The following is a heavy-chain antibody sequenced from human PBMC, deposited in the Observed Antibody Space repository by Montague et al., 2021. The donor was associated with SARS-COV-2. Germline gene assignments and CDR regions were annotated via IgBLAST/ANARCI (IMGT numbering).Heavy chain of an antibody. J-gene: IGHJ6*02. V-gene: IGHV4-59*02. Sequence: SETLSLTCTVSGGSVSSYYCCWTRQPPGKGLVWIGYIYYSGSTTXNPSPKSRVTISVDTSKNQFSLKLSSVTAADTAVYYCARGDVVVVAANDYYYGMGVWGQGTTVTVSS. CDR1: GGSVSSYY. D-gene: IGHD2-15*01. CDR2: IYYSGST. CDR3: ARGDVVVVAANDYYYGMGV.